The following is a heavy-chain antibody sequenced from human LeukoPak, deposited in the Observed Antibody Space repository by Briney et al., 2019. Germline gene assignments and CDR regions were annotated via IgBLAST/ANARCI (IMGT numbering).Heavy chain of an antibody. Sequence: GGSLRLSCAASGFTFSSYAMHWVRQAPGKGLEWVAVISYDGSNKYYADSVKGRFTISRDNSKNTLYLQMNSLRAEDTAVYYCAKGCGGDCYSNYFDYWGQGTLVTVSS. CDR3: AKGCGGDCYSNYFDY. CDR2: ISYDGSNK. V-gene: IGHV3-30-3*01. CDR1: GFTFSSYA. D-gene: IGHD2-21*02. J-gene: IGHJ4*02.